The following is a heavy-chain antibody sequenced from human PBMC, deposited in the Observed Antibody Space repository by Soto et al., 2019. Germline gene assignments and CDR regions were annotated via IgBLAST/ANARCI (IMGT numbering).Heavy chain of an antibody. Sequence: SETLSLTCTVSGGSISGSYWSWIRQPPGKRPEWIGYVYSSGNTNYNPSLKSRVMMSVDTSKKQFSLKLRSVTAADTAVYYCVRDGTKTLRDWFDPWGQGISVTVSS. J-gene: IGHJ5*02. D-gene: IGHD1-1*01. CDR3: VRDGTKTLRDWFDP. CDR2: VYSSGNT. V-gene: IGHV4-59*12. CDR1: GGSISGSY.